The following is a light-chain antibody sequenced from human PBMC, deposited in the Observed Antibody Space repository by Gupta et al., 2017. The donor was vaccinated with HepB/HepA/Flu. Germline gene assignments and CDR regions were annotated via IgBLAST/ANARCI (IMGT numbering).Light chain of an antibody. CDR2: EDD. J-gene: IGLJ3*02. V-gene: IGLV1-51*02. CDR3: GTWDSSLSAWV. Sequence: QSVLTQPPSVSAAPGQKVTISCSGSSTNIGNNYVSWYQQLPGAAPKLLIYEDDKRPSGIPDRFSGSKSGTSATLEITGLQTGDEADCYCGTWDSSLSAWVFGGGTKLTVL. CDR1: STNIGNNY.